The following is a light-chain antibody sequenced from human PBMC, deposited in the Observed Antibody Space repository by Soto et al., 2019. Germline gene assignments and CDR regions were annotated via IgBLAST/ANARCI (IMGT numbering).Light chain of an antibody. V-gene: IGLV2-14*01. CDR3: SSYTSTRSYV. CDR1: SSDVGGYNF. CDR2: GVS. Sequence: QSVLTQPASVSGSPGQSVTISCTGTSSDVGGYNFVSWYQQVPGEVPKLIIYGVSHRPSGVSDRFSGSKSGNTASLTVSGLQTEDEADYYCSSYTSTRSYVFGTGTKVTAL. J-gene: IGLJ1*01.